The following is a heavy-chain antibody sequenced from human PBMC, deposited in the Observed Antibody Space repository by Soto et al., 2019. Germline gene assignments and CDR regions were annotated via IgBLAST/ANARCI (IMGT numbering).Heavy chain of an antibody. CDR2: ISAYDGKT. CDR1: GYTFNTYG. D-gene: IGHD3-3*01. V-gene: IGHV1-18*01. CDR3: ARDPHEFWTSYWFAP. Sequence: ASVKVSCKTSGYTFNTYGINWVRQAPGQGLELMGWISAYDGKTTYAEKFQGRVTMTTDTSTSTAYMELRSLRSDDTAIYYCARDPHEFWTSYWFAPWGKGTPVTLSS. J-gene: IGHJ5*02.